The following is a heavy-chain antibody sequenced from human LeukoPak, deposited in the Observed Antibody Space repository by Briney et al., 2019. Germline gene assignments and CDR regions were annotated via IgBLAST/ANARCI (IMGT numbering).Heavy chain of an antibody. V-gene: IGHV3-48*01. J-gene: IGHJ5*02. CDR2: ISSSSSTI. D-gene: IGHD3-16*01. CDR1: GFTFSSYW. CDR3: ARDWGYYDNWFDP. Sequence: PGGSLRLSCAASGFTFSSYWMNWVRQAPGKGLEWVSYISSSSSTIYYADSVKGRFTISRDNAKNSLYLQMNSLRAEDTAVYYCARDWGYYDNWFDPWGQGTLVTVSS.